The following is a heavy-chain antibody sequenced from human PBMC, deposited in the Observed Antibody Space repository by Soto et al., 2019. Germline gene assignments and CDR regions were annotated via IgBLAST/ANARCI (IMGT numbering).Heavy chain of an antibody. J-gene: IGHJ5*02. CDR2: IHSTRSP. D-gene: IGHD4-17*01. Sequence: SETPSLTCTVSGDSVSKYYWNWIRQPAGKGLEWIGRIHSTRSPNYNPSLKSRVTMSVDTSKNQFSLKLNLTSVTAADTAVYYCARSPAYGDYANLDTWGQGTLVTVSS. CDR1: GDSVSKYY. CDR3: ARSPAYGDYANLDT. V-gene: IGHV4-4*07.